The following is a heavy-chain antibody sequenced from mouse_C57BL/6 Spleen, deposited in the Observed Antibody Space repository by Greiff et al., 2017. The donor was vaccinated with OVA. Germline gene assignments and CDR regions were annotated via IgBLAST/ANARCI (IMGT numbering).Heavy chain of an antibody. Sequence: QVQLQQSGPELVKPGASVKISCKASGYAFSSSWMNWVKQRPGKGLEWIGRIYPGDGDTNYNGKFKGKATLTADKSSSTACMQLSSLTSEDSAVYYCARGVYDYAMDYWGQGTSVTVSS. D-gene: IGHD1-3*01. CDR3: ARGVYDYAMDY. CDR2: IYPGDGDT. V-gene: IGHV1-82*01. J-gene: IGHJ4*01. CDR1: GYAFSSSW.